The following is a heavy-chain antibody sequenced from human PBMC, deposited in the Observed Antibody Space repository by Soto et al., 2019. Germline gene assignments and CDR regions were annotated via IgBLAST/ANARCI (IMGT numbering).Heavy chain of an antibody. J-gene: IGHJ4*02. D-gene: IGHD3-10*01. Sequence: QVHLQESGPGLVKPSETLSLTCTVSGGSISTYFWSWIRQPPGKGLGWIGHIYYTGSTDYSPSLKSRLTMSVDTSRNQCSLKLNSVTAADTAVYYCARHYPSGTYPLDYWGQGTLVTVSS. V-gene: IGHV4-59*01. CDR2: IYYTGST. CDR3: ARHYPSGTYPLDY. CDR1: GGSISTYF.